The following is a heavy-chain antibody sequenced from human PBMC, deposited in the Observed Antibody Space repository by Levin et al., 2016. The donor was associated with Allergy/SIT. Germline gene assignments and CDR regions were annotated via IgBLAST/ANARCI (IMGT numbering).Heavy chain of an antibody. D-gene: IGHD3-16*01. V-gene: IGHV4-34*01. CDR2: INHIGST. CDR3: ARVIYTDDAFDI. J-gene: IGHJ3*02. Sequence: WIRQPPGKGLEWIGEINHIGSTNYNPSLKSRVTISVDTSKNQFSLKLSSVTAADTAIYYCARVIYTDDAFDIWGQGTMVTVSS.